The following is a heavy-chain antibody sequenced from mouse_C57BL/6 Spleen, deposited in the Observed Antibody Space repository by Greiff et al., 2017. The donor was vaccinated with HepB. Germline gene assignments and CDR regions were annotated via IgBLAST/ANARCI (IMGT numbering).Heavy chain of an antibody. J-gene: IGHJ4*01. CDR3: ARNYDYDEGAMDY. Sequence: VQLVESGTELVKPGASVKLSCKASGYTFTSYWMHWVKQRPGQGLEWIGNINPSNGGTNYNEKFKSKATLTVDKSSSTAYMQLSSLTSEDSAVYYCARNYDYDEGAMDYWGQGTSVTVSS. CDR1: GYTFTSYW. D-gene: IGHD2-4*01. V-gene: IGHV1-53*01. CDR2: INPSNGGT.